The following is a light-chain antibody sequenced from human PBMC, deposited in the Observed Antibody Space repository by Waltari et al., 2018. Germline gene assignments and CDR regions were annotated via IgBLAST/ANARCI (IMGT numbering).Light chain of an antibody. CDR1: QSVNSN. Sequence: VMTQSPPTLPVPLGGRATLSCRASQSVNSNFAWYQQKPGQAPRLLMYAASTRATGIPARFSGSGSGTEFTLTITSLQSEDSAVYYCQQYDKWPPMYTFGQGTKLDIK. J-gene: IGKJ2*01. V-gene: IGKV3-15*01. CDR3: QQYDKWPPMYT. CDR2: AAS.